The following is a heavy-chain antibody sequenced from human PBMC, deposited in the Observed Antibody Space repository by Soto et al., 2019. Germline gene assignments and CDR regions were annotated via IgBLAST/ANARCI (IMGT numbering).Heavy chain of an antibody. CDR3: AREAVEVESYGSGSYISGMDV. Sequence: PGGSLRLSCAASGFTFSSYSMNWVRQAPGKGLEWVSSISSSSSYIYYADSVKGRFTISRDNAKNSLYLQMNSLRAEDTAVYYCAREAVEVESYGSGSYISGMDVWGQGTTVTVSS. D-gene: IGHD3-10*01. J-gene: IGHJ6*02. CDR1: GFTFSSYS. V-gene: IGHV3-21*01. CDR2: ISSSSSYI.